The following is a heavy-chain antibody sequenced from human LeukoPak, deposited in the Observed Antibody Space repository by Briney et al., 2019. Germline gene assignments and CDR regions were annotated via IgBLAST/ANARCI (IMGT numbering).Heavy chain of an antibody. J-gene: IGHJ4*02. Sequence: PSETLSLTCTVSGVSIRSYHWRWIRQPPGKGLEWFGYIYYSGTTNYNPSLKSRVTISVDTSKNQFSLKLSSVTAADTAVYYCARRYYYDTSGYNYDSWGQGTLVTVSS. D-gene: IGHD3-22*01. V-gene: IGHV4-59*08. CDR3: ARRYYYDTSGYNYDS. CDR1: GVSIRSYH. CDR2: IYYSGTT.